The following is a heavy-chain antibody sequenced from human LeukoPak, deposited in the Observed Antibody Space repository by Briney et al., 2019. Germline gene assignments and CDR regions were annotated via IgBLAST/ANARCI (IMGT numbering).Heavy chain of an antibody. CDR1: GGSFSGYY. Sequence: SETLSLTCAVYGGSFSGYYWSWIRQPPGEGLEWIGEINHSGSTNYNPSLKSRVTISVDTSKNQFSLKLSSVTAADTAVYYCARGRYYFDYWRQGTLVTVSS. V-gene: IGHV4-34*01. CDR2: INHSGST. CDR3: ARGRYYFDY. J-gene: IGHJ4*02.